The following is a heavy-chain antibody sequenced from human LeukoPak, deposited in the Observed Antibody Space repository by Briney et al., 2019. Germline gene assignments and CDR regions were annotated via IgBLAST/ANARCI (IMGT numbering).Heavy chain of an antibody. J-gene: IGHJ4*02. CDR1: RNSFNKNW. V-gene: IGHV5-51*01. Sequence: GESLKISCKGSRNSFNKNWIGWVRQMPGKGLDSMAIIYPSDSDTKYSPSFQGRVTVSADESIDTAYLQWTSLRASDTAMYYCATSAPDTGSDPFDSWGQGTLVIVSS. CDR3: ATSAPDTGSDPFDS. D-gene: IGHD5-12*01. CDR2: IYPSDSDT.